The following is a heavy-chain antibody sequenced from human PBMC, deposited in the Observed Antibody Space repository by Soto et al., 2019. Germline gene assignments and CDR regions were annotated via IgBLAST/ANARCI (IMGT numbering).Heavy chain of an antibody. CDR3: ARDPVLGH. V-gene: IGHV3-11*06. Sequence: GGSLRLSCAASGFTFSSYAMSWIRQAPGKGLEWVSYISGSSSYTNYADSVKGRFTISRDNAKNSLYLQMNSLRAEDTAVCYCARDPVLGHWGQGTLVTVSS. CDR1: GFTFSSYA. J-gene: IGHJ4*02. CDR2: ISGSSSYT. D-gene: IGHD2-8*02.